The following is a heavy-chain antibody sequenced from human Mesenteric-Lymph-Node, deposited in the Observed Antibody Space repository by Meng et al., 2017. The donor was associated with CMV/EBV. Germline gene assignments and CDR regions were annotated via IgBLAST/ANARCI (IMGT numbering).Heavy chain of an antibody. D-gene: IGHD3-22*01. J-gene: IGHJ6*02. CDR3: AKNLIGGDV. CDR2: RYYSGIT. CDR1: GGSISSYS. Sequence: SETLSLTCTVSGGSISSYSWSWIRQPPGKGLEWIGYRYYSGITNYNPSFKSRVTISIDSSKNQFSLKLSSVTAADTAVYFCAKNLIGGDVWGQGTTVTVSS. V-gene: IGHV4-59*03.